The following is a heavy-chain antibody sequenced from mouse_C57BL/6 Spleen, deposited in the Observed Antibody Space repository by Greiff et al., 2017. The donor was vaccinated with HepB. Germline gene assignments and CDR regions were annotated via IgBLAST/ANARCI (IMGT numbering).Heavy chain of an antibody. CDR2: FHPYNDDT. J-gene: IGHJ4*01. V-gene: IGHV1-47*01. CDR1: GYTFTTYP. Sequence: QVQLQQSGAELVKPGASVKMSCKASGYTFTTYPIEWMKQNHGKSLEWIGNFHPYNDDTKYNEKFKGKATLTVEKSSSTVYLELSRLTSDDSAVYYCARQNYDGSSYDYAMDYWGQGTSVTVSS. CDR3: ARQNYDGSSYDYAMDY. D-gene: IGHD1-1*01.